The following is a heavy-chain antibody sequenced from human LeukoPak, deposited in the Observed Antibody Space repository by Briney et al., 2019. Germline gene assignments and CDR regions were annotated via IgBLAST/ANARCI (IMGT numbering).Heavy chain of an antibody. CDR1: GDSVSSNSAA. D-gene: IGHD2-15*01. CDR3: ARDNEDCSGGSCYFDY. Sequence: SQTLSLTCAISGDSVSSNSAAWNWIRQSPSRGLERLGRTYYRSKWYNDYAVSVKSRITINPDTSKNQFSLQLNSVTPEDTAVYYCARDNEDCSGGSCYFDYWGQGTLVTVSS. CDR2: TYYRSKWYN. V-gene: IGHV6-1*01. J-gene: IGHJ4*02.